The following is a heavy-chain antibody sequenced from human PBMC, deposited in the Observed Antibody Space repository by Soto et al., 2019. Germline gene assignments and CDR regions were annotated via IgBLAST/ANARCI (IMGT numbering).Heavy chain of an antibody. V-gene: IGHV4-59*12. CDR3: ARWPLKHRVRGVRGPIYGMDV. CDR1: GGSISSYY. D-gene: IGHD3-10*01. CDR2: IYYSGST. J-gene: IGHJ6*02. Sequence: SEPLSLTCTVSGGSISSYYWSWIRQPPGKGLEWIGYIYYSGSTNYNPSLKSRVTISVDTSKNQFSLKLSSVTAADTAVYYCARWPLKHRVRGVRGPIYGMDVWGQGTTVTVSS.